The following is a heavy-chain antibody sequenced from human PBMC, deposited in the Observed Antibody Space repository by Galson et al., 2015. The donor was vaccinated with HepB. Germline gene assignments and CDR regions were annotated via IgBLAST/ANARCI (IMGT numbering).Heavy chain of an antibody. CDR2: ISTYNGNT. D-gene: IGHD3-22*01. Sequence: SCKASGYTFTSYGISWVRQAPGQGLEWMGWISTYNGNTNYAQKLQGRVTMTTDTSTSTAYMELRSLRSDDTAVYYCSRDDSSGGMDVWGQGTTVTVSS. J-gene: IGHJ6*02. V-gene: IGHV1-18*04. CDR1: GYTFTSYG. CDR3: SRDDSSGGMDV.